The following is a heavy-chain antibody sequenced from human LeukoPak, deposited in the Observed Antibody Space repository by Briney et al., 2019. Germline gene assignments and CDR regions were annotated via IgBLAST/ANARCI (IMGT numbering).Heavy chain of an antibody. Sequence: SETLSLTCTVSSRSLSSFYWRWIRQPAGEGLEWIGRAFTRGSTNYNPPLKSRVTIPVDKSNNQFSLKLTSVTAAATAVYYCARDLSSSWSIRFDPWGQGTLVTVSS. V-gene: IGHV4-4*07. CDR2: AFTRGST. D-gene: IGHD6-13*01. CDR1: SRSLSSFY. J-gene: IGHJ5*02. CDR3: ARDLSSSWSIRFDP.